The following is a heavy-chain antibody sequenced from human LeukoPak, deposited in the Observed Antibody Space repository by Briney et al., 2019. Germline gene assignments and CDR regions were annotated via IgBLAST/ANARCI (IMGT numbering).Heavy chain of an antibody. Sequence: PSETLSLTCTVSGGSISSYYWSWIRQPPGKGLEWIGYIYYSGSTNYNPSLKSRVTISVDTSKNQFSLTLSSVTAADTAVYYCVRESWPPGYKTRYYYYMDVWGKGTTVTVSS. V-gene: IGHV4-59*01. CDR2: IYYSGST. D-gene: IGHD1-1*01. CDR1: GGSISSYY. J-gene: IGHJ6*03. CDR3: VRESWPPGYKTRYYYYMDV.